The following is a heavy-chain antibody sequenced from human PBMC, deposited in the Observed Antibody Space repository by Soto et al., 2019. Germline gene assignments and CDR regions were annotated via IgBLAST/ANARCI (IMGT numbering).Heavy chain of an antibody. CDR1: GERFTTYG. V-gene: IGHV1-18*04. CDR3: ARWAGQVRDYGGPFAY. Sequence: ASVKVSCKASGERFTTYGISWVRQAPGQGLEWMGWISTYNTNTNFAPKFQGRLLLTTDTSSTTAHMELRSLRPDDTAVYYCARWAGQVRDYGGPFAYWGQGTLVIVSS. J-gene: IGHJ4*02. CDR2: ISTYNTNT. D-gene: IGHD4-17*01.